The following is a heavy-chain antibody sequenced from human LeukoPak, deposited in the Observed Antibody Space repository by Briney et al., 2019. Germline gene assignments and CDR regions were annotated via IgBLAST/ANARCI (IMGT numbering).Heavy chain of an antibody. CDR1: GGSISSYY. CDR3: ARGQLAGYSSSWYWFDP. Sequence: PSETLSLTCTVSGGSISSYYWSWIRQPPGKGLEWIGYMYYSGSTNYNPSLKSRVTISVDTSKNQFSLKLSSVTAADTAVYYCARGQLAGYSSSWYWFDPWGQGTLVTVSS. CDR2: MYYSGST. V-gene: IGHV4-59*01. J-gene: IGHJ5*02. D-gene: IGHD6-13*01.